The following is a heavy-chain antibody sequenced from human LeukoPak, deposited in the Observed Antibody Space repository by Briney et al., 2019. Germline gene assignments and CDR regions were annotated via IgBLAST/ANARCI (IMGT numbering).Heavy chain of an antibody. Sequence: GGSLRLSCAASGFTFSDYYMSWIRQAPGKGLEWVSYISSSGSTINYADSVKGRFTISRDNAKNSLYLQMNSLRAEDTAVYYCARVRSADYYDSSGPDYWGQGTLVTVSS. D-gene: IGHD3-22*01. V-gene: IGHV3-11*01. CDR3: ARVRSADYYDSSGPDY. CDR1: GFTFSDYY. CDR2: ISSSGSTI. J-gene: IGHJ4*02.